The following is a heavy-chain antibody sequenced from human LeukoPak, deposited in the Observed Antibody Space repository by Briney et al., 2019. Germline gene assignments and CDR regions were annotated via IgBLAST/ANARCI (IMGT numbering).Heavy chain of an antibody. CDR2: VRGKADGGTI. V-gene: IGHV3-15*01. CDR3: TRYRSSTDVAD. J-gene: IGHJ4*02. D-gene: IGHD3-16*02. Sequence: KAGGSLRLSCKASGFTFSNAWMSWVRQGPGKGLEWLGRVRGKADGGTIEYVAPVKSRFTISRDDSKNTLFLQMSSLAAEDTAVYFCTRYRSSTDVADWGQGTLVTVSS. CDR1: GFTFSNAW.